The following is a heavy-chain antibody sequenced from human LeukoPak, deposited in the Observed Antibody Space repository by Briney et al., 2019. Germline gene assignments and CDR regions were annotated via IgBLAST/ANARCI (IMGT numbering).Heavy chain of an antibody. CDR1: GFTFSSYG. D-gene: IGHD1-26*01. Sequence: PGGSLRLSCAASGFTFSSYGMHWVRQAPGKGLEWVAVISYDGSNKYYADSVKGRFTISRDNSKNTLYLQMNSLRAEDTAVYYCAKGMGYSGSLDIWGQGTMVTVSS. CDR3: AKGMGYSGSLDI. V-gene: IGHV3-30*18. J-gene: IGHJ3*02. CDR2: ISYDGSNK.